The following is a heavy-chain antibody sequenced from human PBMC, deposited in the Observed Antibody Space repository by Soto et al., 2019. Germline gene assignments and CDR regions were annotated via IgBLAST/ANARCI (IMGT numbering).Heavy chain of an antibody. J-gene: IGHJ6*01. D-gene: IGHD6-13*01. CDR3: ARDVAAAFYYYYAMDV. Sequence: SETLSLTCTVSGGSMSTFYWSWIRQPPGKGLEWIGYVYYTGSTNYNPSLKSPVTISVDTSKNQFTLQLSSVTAADTAVYYCARDVAAAFYYYYAMDVWGQGTTVT. CDR2: VYYTGST. V-gene: IGHV4-59*12. CDR1: GGSMSTFY.